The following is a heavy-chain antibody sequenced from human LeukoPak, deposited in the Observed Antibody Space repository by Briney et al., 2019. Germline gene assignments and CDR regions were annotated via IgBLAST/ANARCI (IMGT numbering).Heavy chain of an antibody. J-gene: IGHJ4*02. CDR1: GFTFEIYW. V-gene: IGHV3-23*01. Sequence: GGSLRLSCAASGFTFEIYWMSWVRQAPGKGLEWVSGISGCGGNTYYADSVMGRFTISRDNSKNTLYLQMNSLRAEDTALYYCAKGGYYSGDYSFDYWGQGTLVTVSS. D-gene: IGHD3-3*01. CDR3: AKGGYYSGDYSFDY. CDR2: ISGCGGNT.